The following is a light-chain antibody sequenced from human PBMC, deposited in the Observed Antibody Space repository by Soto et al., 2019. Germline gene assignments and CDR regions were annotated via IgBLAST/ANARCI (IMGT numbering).Light chain of an antibody. Sequence: QSALTQPRSVSGSPGQSVAISCTGSSSDVGGYNYVSWYQQHPGKVPKLMIFDVSKRPSGVPDRFSGSKSGNTASLTISGLQAEDEADYYCCSYVGTFPYVFGTGTKLTVL. J-gene: IGLJ1*01. CDR2: DVS. V-gene: IGLV2-11*01. CDR3: CSYVGTFPYV. CDR1: SSDVGGYNY.